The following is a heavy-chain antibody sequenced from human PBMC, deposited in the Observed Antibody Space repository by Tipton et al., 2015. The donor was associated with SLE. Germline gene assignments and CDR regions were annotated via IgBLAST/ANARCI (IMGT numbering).Heavy chain of an antibody. CDR1: GFTFSSYS. V-gene: IGHV3-30*03. D-gene: IGHD5-18*01. Sequence: SLRLSCAASGFTFSSYSMNWVRQAPGKGLEWVAVISYDGSNKYYADSVKGRFTISRDNSKNTLYLQMNSLRAEDTAVYYCATLSVDTAMGPAKGAAPFDYWGQGTLVTVSS. J-gene: IGHJ4*02. CDR3: ATLSVDTAMGPAKGAAPFDY. CDR2: ISYDGSNK.